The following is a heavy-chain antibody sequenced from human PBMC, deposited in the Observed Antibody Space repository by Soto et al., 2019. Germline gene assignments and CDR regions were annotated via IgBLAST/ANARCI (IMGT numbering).Heavy chain of an antibody. J-gene: IGHJ1*01. V-gene: IGHV4-31*03. D-gene: IGHD3-16*01. CDR2: IYYSGST. CDR1: GGSISSGGYY. CDR3: ARSRGTGTSPHDCQP. Sequence: QVQLQESGPGLVKPSQTLSLTCTASGGSISSGGYYWSWMRQHPGKGLEWIGYIYYSGSTSYNPSLKSRVTISVDTSNNQFSLKLSSVTAADTAVYYCARSRGTGTSPHDCQPWGQGTLVTVSS.